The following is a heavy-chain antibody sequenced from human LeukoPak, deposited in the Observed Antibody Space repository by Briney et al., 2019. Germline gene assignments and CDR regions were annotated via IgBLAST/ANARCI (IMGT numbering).Heavy chain of an antibody. CDR2: INPSGGST. J-gene: IGHJ5*02. Sequence: ASVKVSCKPSGYTFTNYYMHWVRQAPGQGLEWMGIINPSGGSTSYAHKFQGRVTMTRDTSTSTVYMELSSLRSEDAAVDYCARADTVAAAGTVETWFDPWGQGTLVTVAS. CDR3: ARADTVAAAGTVETWFDP. V-gene: IGHV1-46*01. D-gene: IGHD6-13*01. CDR1: GYTFTNYY.